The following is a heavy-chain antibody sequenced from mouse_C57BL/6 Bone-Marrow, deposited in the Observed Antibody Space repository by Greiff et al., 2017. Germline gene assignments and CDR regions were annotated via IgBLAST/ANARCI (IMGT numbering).Heavy chain of an antibody. CDR3: ARDQDYDEARDY. CDR1: GFTFSDFY. D-gene: IGHD2-4*01. Sequence: EVKVVESGGGLVQSGRSLRLSCATSGFTFSDFYMEWVRQAPGKGLEWIAASRNKANDYTTEYSASVTGRFIVSRDRSQSILYLQMNARRAEATAIYYCARDQDYDEARDYWGQGTSVTVSS. CDR2: SRNKANDYTT. J-gene: IGHJ4*01. V-gene: IGHV7-1*01.